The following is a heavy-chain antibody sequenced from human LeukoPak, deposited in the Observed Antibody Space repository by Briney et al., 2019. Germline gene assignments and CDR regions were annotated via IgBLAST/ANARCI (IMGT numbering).Heavy chain of an antibody. CDR3: ARGRGYGTNYYYGVDV. J-gene: IGHJ6*04. Sequence: GGCLRLSCAASGFTFSNLWMTWVRQAPGKGLEWVANIKRDGSEKYYVDSVKGRFTISRDNAKSSLYLQMNSLRAEDTAVYYCARGRGYGTNYYYGVDVWGKGTTVTVSS. CDR1: GFTFSNLW. CDR2: IKRDGSEK. V-gene: IGHV3-7*03. D-gene: IGHD5-18*01.